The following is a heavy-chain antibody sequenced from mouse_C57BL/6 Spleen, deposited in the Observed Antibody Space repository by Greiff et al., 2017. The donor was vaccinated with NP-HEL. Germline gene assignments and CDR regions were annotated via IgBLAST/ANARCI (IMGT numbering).Heavy chain of an antibody. V-gene: IGHV1-76*01. J-gene: IGHJ4*01. CDR1: GYTFTDYY. D-gene: IGHD1-1*01. CDR3: ARGPVVATNAMDY. Sequence: QVQLQQSGAELVRPGASVKLSCKASGYTFTDYYINWVKQRPGQGLEWIARIYPGSGNTYYNEKFKGKATLTAEKSSSTAYMQLSSLTSEDSAVYFCARGPVVATNAMDYWVQGTSVTVSS. CDR2: IYPGSGNT.